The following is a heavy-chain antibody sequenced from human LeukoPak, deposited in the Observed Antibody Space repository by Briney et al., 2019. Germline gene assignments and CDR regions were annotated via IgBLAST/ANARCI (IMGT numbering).Heavy chain of an antibody. CDR1: VGSISSYY. D-gene: IGHD6-13*01. CDR2: LYISGST. V-gene: IGHV4-4*07. CDR3: AREKQLLLLGAFDT. Sequence: SETLSLTCIVSVGSISSYYWSWIRQPAGKGLEWIGRLYISGSTNYNPSPKSRVTMSLDTSKNQFSLKLSCVTAADTGVYYCAREKQLLLLGAFDTWGQRTMVTVSS. J-gene: IGHJ3*02.